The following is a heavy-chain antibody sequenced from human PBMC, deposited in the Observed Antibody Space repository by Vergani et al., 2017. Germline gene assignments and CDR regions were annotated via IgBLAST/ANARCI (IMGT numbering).Heavy chain of an antibody. J-gene: IGHJ4*02. D-gene: IGHD3-9*01. CDR2: VSHSGST. Sequence: QVQLQESGPGLVQPAETLSLTCVVSNSSINSNYYWGWIRQSPGKRLEWIGSVSHSGSTFSNPSLKSRVTISVDKSKKLISLILNSVTAADTAVYYCVRDAINYDVLTGYYIGRDSWGQGTLVTVSS. CDR3: VRDAINYDVLTGYYIGRDS. CDR1: NSSINSNYY. V-gene: IGHV4-38-2*01.